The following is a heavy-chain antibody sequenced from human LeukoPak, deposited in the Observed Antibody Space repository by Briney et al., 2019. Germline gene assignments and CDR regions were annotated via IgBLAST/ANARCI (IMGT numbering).Heavy chain of an antibody. D-gene: IGHD6-13*01. CDR3: VAEAAAAGGHWFDP. J-gene: IGHJ5*02. CDR2: IIPIFGTA. V-gene: IGHV1-69*13. CDR1: GYTFTGYY. Sequence: ASVKVSCKASGYTFTGYYMHWVRQAPGQGLEWMGGIIPIFGTANYAQKFQGRVTITADESTSTAYMELSSLRSEDTAVYYCVAEAAAAGGHWFDPWGQGTLVTVSS.